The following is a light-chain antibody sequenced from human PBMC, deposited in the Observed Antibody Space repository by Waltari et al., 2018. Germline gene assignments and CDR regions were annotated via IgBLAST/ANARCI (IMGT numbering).Light chain of an antibody. V-gene: IGKV1-5*03. J-gene: IGKJ1*01. CDR3: QQYNSFSRT. CDR2: KAS. Sequence: DIQMTQSPSTLSASIGDRVTITCRASQSISSSLAWYQQNPGKAPKLLIYKASTLESGVPSRFSGSGSGTEFTLTISSLQPCDFATYYCQQYNSFSRTFGQGTKVDIK. CDR1: QSISSS.